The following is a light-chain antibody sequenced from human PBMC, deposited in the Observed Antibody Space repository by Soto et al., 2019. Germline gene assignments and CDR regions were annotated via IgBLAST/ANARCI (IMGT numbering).Light chain of an antibody. CDR3: ASYTTSSTYV. J-gene: IGLJ1*01. V-gene: IGLV2-14*03. CDR1: SSDVGAFNY. Sequence: QSALTQPASVSGSPGQSIAISCTGTSSDVGAFNYVSWYQQHPGKAPKFMIFDVSSRPSGVSDRFSGSKSGNMASLTISGLQTEDEADYYCASYTTSSTYVFGTGTKVTVL. CDR2: DVS.